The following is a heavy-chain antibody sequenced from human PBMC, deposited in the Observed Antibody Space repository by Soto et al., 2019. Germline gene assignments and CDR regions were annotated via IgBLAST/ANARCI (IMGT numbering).Heavy chain of an antibody. V-gene: IGHV1-18*04. CDR1: GYTFTSYG. D-gene: IGHD3-22*01. CDR3: VRVGYYDSSGYGSLDY. J-gene: IGHJ4*02. CDR2: ISAYNGNT. Sequence: QVQLVQSGAEVKKPGASVKVSCKASGYTFTSYGITWVRQAPGQGLEWMGWISAYNGNTNYAQKLQGRVTMTTDTTTSTAYMELRGLRSDDTAVYYCVRVGYYDSSGYGSLDYWGQGTLVTVSS.